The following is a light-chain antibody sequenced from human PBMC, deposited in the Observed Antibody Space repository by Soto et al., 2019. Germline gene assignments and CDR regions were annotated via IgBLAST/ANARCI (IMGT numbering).Light chain of an antibody. Sequence: QSVLTQPASVSGSPGQSITISCTGTSSDVGGYNFVSWYQQQPGKAPKLIVYAVTHRPSGVSYRFSGSKSGNTASLTISGPQDEDEADYFCSSYTGSGTLIFGGGTKVTVL. CDR2: AVT. CDR1: SSDVGGYNF. CDR3: SSYTGSGTLI. J-gene: IGLJ2*01. V-gene: IGLV2-14*01.